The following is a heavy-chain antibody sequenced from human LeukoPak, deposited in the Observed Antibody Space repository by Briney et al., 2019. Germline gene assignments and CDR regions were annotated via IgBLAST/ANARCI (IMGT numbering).Heavy chain of an antibody. CDR2: IYPGDSDT. V-gene: IGHV5-51*01. D-gene: IGHD3-22*01. Sequence: PGESLKISCKGSGYSFTNYWIGWVRQMPGKGLEWMGIIYPGDSDTRYSPSFQGQVTISADKSISTAYLQWSSLKASDTAMYYCAICYYDSSAYYSPFDYWGQGTLVTVSS. CDR1: GYSFTNYW. J-gene: IGHJ4*02. CDR3: AICYYDSSAYYSPFDY.